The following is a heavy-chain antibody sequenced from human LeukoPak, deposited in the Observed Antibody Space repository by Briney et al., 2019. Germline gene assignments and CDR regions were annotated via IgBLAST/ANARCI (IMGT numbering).Heavy chain of an antibody. CDR2: IYSGGST. J-gene: IGHJ4*02. CDR3: AKDRVFELWFEEASPYYFDY. D-gene: IGHD3-10*01. Sequence: GGSLRLSCAASGFTVSSNYMSWVRQAPGKGLEWVSIIYSGGSTFYADSVKGRFTISRDISKNTLYLQMNSLRAEDTAVYYCAKDRVFELWFEEASPYYFDYWGQGTLVTVSS. CDR1: GFTVSSNY. V-gene: IGHV3-53*05.